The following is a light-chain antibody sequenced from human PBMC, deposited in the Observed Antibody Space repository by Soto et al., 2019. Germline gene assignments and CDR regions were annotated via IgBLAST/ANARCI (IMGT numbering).Light chain of an antibody. J-gene: IGLJ1*01. Sequence: QSALTQPASVSGSPGQSITISCTGTSSDVGAYNYDSWYQQYPGEAPKVIIYDVSHRPAGVSNRFSGSKSGNTASLTISGLQTQDEADYSCSSYTSANTYVFGTGTKVTVL. V-gene: IGLV2-14*01. CDR1: SSDVGAYNY. CDR3: SSYTSANTYV. CDR2: DVS.